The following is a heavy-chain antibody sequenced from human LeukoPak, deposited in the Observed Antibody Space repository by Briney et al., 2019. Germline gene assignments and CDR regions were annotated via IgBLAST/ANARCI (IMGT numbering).Heavy chain of an antibody. V-gene: IGHV4-59*01. CDR1: GGSITDYY. CDR2: SDHSGST. Sequence: KPSETLSLTCTVSGGSITDYYWNWIRQPSGKGLEWIGYSDHSGSTNYNPSLKSRVTISVDTSKNQISLKLSSVTAADTAVYHCVRNRAFDIRGQGTLVTVSS. J-gene: IGHJ3*02. CDR3: VRNRAFDI.